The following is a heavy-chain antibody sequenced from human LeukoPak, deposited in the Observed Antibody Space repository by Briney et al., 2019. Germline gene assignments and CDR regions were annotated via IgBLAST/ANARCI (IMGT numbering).Heavy chain of an antibody. CDR3: ARPAGWLPRYYFEY. CDR2: IYYSGST. D-gene: IGHD5-24*01. J-gene: IGHJ4*02. V-gene: IGHV4-39*01. Sequence: SETLSLTCSVSGGSVSGTNYYWAWIRQPPEKGLEWIGTIYYSGSTYYNVSLKSRVTISVDTSKNQFSLKLSSVTAADTAVYYCARPAGWLPRYYFEYWGQGTLVTVSS. CDR1: GGSVSGTNYY.